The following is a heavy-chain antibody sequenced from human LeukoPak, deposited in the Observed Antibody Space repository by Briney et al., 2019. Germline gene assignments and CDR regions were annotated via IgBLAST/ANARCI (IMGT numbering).Heavy chain of an antibody. CDR2: IYYSGST. D-gene: IGHD3-22*01. V-gene: IGHV4-30-4*02. J-gene: IGHJ3*01. CDR3: ARGTGAYYYL. Sequence: SETLSLTCTVSGGTISSGDYYWSWIRQPPGKGLEWIGYIYYSGSTYYNPSLKSRITISVDTSKNQFSLKLSSVTAADTALYYRARGTGAYYYLWGQGTMVTVSS. CDR1: GGTISSGDYY.